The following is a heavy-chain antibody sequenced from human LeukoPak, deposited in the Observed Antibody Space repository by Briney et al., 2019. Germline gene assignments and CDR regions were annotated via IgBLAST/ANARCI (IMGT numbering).Heavy chain of an antibody. CDR1: GFTFSGSA. CDR2: IRSKANSYAT. Sequence: GGSLRLSCAASGFTFSGSAMHWVRQASGKGLEWVGRIRSKANSYATAYAASVKGRFTISRDDSKNTAYLQMNSLKTEDTAVYYCTRLPLAVADNEIDYWGQGTLVTVSS. D-gene: IGHD6-19*01. J-gene: IGHJ4*02. V-gene: IGHV3-73*01. CDR3: TRLPLAVADNEIDY.